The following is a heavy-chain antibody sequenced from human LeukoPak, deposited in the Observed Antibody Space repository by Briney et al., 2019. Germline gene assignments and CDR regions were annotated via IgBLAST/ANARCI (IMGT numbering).Heavy chain of an antibody. CDR2: ISRSGVAT. J-gene: IGHJ4*02. Sequence: PGGSLRLSCAASGFTFTSFAMSWVRQAPGKGLEWASTISRSGVATYYANSVKGRFTISGDNSKNTVYLRMNSLRAEDTAIYYCAKHSHDGSAPYYEVQLDYWGQGTLVTVSS. CDR3: AKHSHDGSAPYYEVQLDY. V-gene: IGHV3-23*01. D-gene: IGHD3-22*01. CDR1: GFTFTSFA.